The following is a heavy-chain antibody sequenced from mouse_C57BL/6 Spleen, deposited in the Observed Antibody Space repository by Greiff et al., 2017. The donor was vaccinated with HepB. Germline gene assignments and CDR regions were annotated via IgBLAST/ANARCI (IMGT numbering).Heavy chain of an antibody. Sequence: DVQLQESGGGLVKPGGSLKLSCAASGFTFSSYAMSWVRQTPEKRLEWVATISDGGSYTYYPDNVKGRFTISRDNAKNNLYLQMSHLKSEDTAMYYCARGKDGYYWYFDVWGTGTTVTVSS. CDR3: ARGKDGYYWYFDV. CDR1: GFTFSSYA. CDR2: ISDGGSYT. V-gene: IGHV5-4*01. J-gene: IGHJ1*03. D-gene: IGHD2-3*01.